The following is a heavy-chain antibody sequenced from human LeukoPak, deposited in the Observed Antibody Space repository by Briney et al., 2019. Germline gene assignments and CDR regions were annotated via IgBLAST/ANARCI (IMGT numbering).Heavy chain of an antibody. V-gene: IGHV4-59*08. CDR3: ARLASSGWSHCDY. CDR1: SGSISSYY. Sequence: ASETLSLTCTVSSGSISSYYWSWIRQPPGKGLEWIGYIYYSGSTNYNPSLKSRVTISVDTSKNQFSLKMNSVTAADTAVYYCARLASSGWSHCDYWGQGTLVTVSS. J-gene: IGHJ4*02. CDR2: IYYSGST. D-gene: IGHD6-19*01.